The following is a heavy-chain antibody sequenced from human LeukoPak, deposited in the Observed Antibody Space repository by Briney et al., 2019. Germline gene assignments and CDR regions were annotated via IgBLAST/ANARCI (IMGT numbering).Heavy chain of an antibody. CDR2: ISGSGDST. J-gene: IGHJ6*03. Sequence: GGSLRLSCAASGFTFSSYAMSWVRQAPGKGLEWVSAISGSGDSTYYADSVKGRFTISRDNSKNTLYLQMNSLRAEDTAVYYCAKEAGGHDFWSGYYYYYYYYMDVWGKGTTVTVSS. D-gene: IGHD3-3*01. V-gene: IGHV3-23*01. CDR1: GFTFSSYA. CDR3: AKEAGGHDFWSGYYYYYYYYMDV.